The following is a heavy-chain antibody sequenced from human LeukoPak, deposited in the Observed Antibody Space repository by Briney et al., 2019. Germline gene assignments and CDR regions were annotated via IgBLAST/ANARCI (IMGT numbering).Heavy chain of an antibody. D-gene: IGHD6-6*01. Sequence: SETLSLTCAVYGGSFSGYYWSWIRQPPGKGLEWIGEINHSGSTNYNPSLKSRVTISVDTSKNQFSLKLSSVTAADTAVYYCARGSPPRGSSSSIGGWFDPWGQGTLVTVSS. CDR3: ARGSPPRGSSSSIGGWFDP. V-gene: IGHV4-34*01. CDR1: GGSFSGYY. CDR2: INHSGST. J-gene: IGHJ5*02.